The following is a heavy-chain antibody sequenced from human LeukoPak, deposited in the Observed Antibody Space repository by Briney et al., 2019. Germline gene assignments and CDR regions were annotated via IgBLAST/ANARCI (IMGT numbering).Heavy chain of an antibody. Sequence: PGGSLRLSCAASGFTFSSYSMNWVRQAPGKGLEWVSSIGGSSSSIYYADSLKGRFTISRDNAKNSLYLQMNSLRAEDTAAYYCAREESEGFDYWGQGTLVTVSS. CDR1: GFTFSSYS. J-gene: IGHJ4*02. D-gene: IGHD1-14*01. V-gene: IGHV3-21*01. CDR2: IGGSSSSI. CDR3: AREESEGFDY.